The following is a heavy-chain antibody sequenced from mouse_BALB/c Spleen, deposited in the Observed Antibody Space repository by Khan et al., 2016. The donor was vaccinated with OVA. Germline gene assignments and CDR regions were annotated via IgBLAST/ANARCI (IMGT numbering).Heavy chain of an antibody. CDR1: GFSLTNYG. D-gene: IGHD1-1*02. CDR2: IWSGGIT. V-gene: IGHV2-2*02. CDR3: ANNRNGYFDY. Sequence: QVQLKQSGPGLVQPSQSLSITCTVSGFSLTNYGVHWVRQSPGKGLEWLGVIWSGGITDYNETFISRMSISKDISKSQVFFKINSLQANDTAIYYCANNRNGYFDYWGQGTTLTVSS. J-gene: IGHJ2*01.